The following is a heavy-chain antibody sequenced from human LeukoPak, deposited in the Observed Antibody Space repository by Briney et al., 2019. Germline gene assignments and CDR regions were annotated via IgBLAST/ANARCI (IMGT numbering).Heavy chain of an antibody. Sequence: GGALKLSCSASGFTFNSYSINWVRPAPGKGLEGVSSISSSRAYIYYADSWKGRFTVSRDDSKNTLFLQMNSLRAEDTAVYYCATDGGLWVSAQWGDSWGRGTLVTVSS. CDR1: GFTFNSYS. D-gene: IGHD1-26*01. V-gene: IGHV3-21*04. J-gene: IGHJ4*02. CDR2: ISSSRAYI. CDR3: ATDGGLWVSAQWGDS.